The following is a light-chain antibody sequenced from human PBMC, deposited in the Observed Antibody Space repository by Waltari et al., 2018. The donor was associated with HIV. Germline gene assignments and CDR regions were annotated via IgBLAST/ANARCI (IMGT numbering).Light chain of an antibody. CDR3: QQYGSSTYS. CDR2: GAS. Sequence: IVLTQSPGTLSLSPGDRATVSCRASQSVSNKFLAWYQHKRGQAPRLLVYGASSRARGIPDRFSGSGSGTDFTLTISRLEPEDFAMYYCQQYGSSTYSFGQGTKLEIK. V-gene: IGKV3-20*01. CDR1: QSVSNKF. J-gene: IGKJ2*03.